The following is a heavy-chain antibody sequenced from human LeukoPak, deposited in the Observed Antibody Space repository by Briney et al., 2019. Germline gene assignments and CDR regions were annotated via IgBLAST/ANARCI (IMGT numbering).Heavy chain of an antibody. D-gene: IGHD3-10*01. V-gene: IGHV4-39*07. CDR2: IYYSGST. J-gene: IGHJ4*02. CDR3: ARGGLWFGEY. Sequence: SETLSLTCTVSGGSISSSSYYWGWIRQPPGNGLEWIGSIYYSGSTYYNPSLKSRVTISVDTSKNQFSLKLSSVTAADTAVYYCARGGLWFGEYWGQGTLVTVSS. CDR1: GGSISSSSYY.